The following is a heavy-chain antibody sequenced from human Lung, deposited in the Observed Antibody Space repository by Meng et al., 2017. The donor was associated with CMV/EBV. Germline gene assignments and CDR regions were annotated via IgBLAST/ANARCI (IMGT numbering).Heavy chain of an antibody. D-gene: IGHD1-26*01. CDR3: ARTRGSYYASALDH. CDR2: IIPFLGTS. Sequence: SXXVSXKASGLTFNNSAISWVRQAPGQGPEWMGVIIPFLGTSHYAQNFQGRLLITTDESTTTAYMELSSLKSEDTALYYCARTRGSYYASALDHWGQGTLVTVSS. CDR1: GLTFNNSA. J-gene: IGHJ4*02. V-gene: IGHV1-69*05.